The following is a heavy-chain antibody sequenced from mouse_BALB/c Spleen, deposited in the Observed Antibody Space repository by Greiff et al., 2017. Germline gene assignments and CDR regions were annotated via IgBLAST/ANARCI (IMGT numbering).Heavy chain of an antibody. Sequence: EVKLEESGGGLVKPGGSLKLSCAASGFTFSDYYMYWVRQTPEKRLEWVATISDGGSYTYYPDSVKGRFTISRDNAKNNLYLQMSSLKSEDTAMYYCARDPAYYRAWFAYWGQGTLVTVSA. CDR2: ISDGGSYT. D-gene: IGHD2-14*01. V-gene: IGHV5-4*02. J-gene: IGHJ3*01. CDR1: GFTFSDYY. CDR3: ARDPAYYRAWFAY.